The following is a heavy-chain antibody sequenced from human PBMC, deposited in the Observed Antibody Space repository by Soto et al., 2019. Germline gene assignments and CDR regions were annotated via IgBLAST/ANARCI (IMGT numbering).Heavy chain of an antibody. V-gene: IGHV1-18*01. CDR2: ISAYNGNT. CDR3: ARSGGRTAAAISEYNWFDP. D-gene: IGHD6-13*01. Sequence: QVQLVQSGAEVKKPGASVKVSCKASGYTFTSYGISWVRQAPGQGLEWMGWISAYNGNTNYPLMLQGRVAMTTDTSTSTAYLELRSLRSDDTAVYYCARSGGRTAAAISEYNWFDPWGQGTLVTVSS. CDR1: GYTFTSYG. J-gene: IGHJ5*02.